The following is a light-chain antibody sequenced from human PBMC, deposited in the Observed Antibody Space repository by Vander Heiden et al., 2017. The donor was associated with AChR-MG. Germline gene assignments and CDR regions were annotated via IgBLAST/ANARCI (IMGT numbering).Light chain of an antibody. CDR1: SSDVGGYNY. CDR3: SPYTSSSTPRV. CDR2: DVS. J-gene: IGLJ2*01. Sequence: QSALTQPASVSGSPGQSITISCTGTSSDVGGYNYVSWYQQHPGKAPKLMIYDVSNRPSGVSNRFSGSKSGNTASLTISGLQAEDEADYYCSPYTSSSTPRVFGGGTKLTVL. V-gene: IGLV2-14*03.